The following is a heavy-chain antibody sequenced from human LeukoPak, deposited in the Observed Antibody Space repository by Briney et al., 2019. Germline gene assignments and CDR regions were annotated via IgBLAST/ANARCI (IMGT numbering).Heavy chain of an antibody. J-gene: IGHJ4*02. Sequence: QPGGSLRLSCAASGFAFSRYSMNWVRQAPGMGLEWVSTISGNGGATYYADSVKGRFTISRDNSKNTLYLQMNSLRAEDTAVYYCAKDPPSSGTTFDYWGQGTLVTVSS. CDR2: ISGNGGAT. CDR1: GFAFSRYS. D-gene: IGHD2/OR15-2a*01. V-gene: IGHV3-23*01. CDR3: AKDPPSSGTTFDY.